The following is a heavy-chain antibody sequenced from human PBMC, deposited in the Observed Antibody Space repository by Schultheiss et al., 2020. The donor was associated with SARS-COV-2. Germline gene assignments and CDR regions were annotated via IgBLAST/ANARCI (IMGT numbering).Heavy chain of an antibody. D-gene: IGHD2-2*01. CDR2: ISSSSSYI. CDR1: GFTFSSYI. J-gene: IGHJ6*02. V-gene: IGHV3-21*05. CDR3: ARDVGSTTSCPGDV. Sequence: GGSLRLSCAASGFTFSSYIMKWVRQAPGKGLEWVSYISSSSSYIYYADSVKGRFTISRDNSKNTLYLQMNSLRAEDTAVYYCARDVGSTTSCPGDVWGRGTTVTVSS.